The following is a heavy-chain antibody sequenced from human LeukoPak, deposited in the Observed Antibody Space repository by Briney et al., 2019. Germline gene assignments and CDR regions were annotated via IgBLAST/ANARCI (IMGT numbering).Heavy chain of an antibody. CDR3: GRSQNYNDSSGYSS. D-gene: IGHD3-22*01. Sequence: GGSLRLSCAASGFTFRDYYMSWIRPAPGKGLGWVSYISSSGITIKYADSVKGRFTISRDNAKKSLYLQMNSLRAEDTAVYYCGRSQNYNDSSGYSSWGQGTLVTVSS. J-gene: IGHJ5*02. CDR1: GFTFRDYY. V-gene: IGHV3-11*04. CDR2: ISSSGITI.